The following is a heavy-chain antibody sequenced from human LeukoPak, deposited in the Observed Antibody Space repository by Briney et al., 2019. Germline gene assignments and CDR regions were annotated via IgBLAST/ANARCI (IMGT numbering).Heavy chain of an antibody. Sequence: SETLSLTCTVSGGSISSSSYYWSWIRQPPGKGLEWIGYIYYSGSTNYNPSLKSRVTISVDTSKNQFSLKLSSVTAADTAVYYCARLQSSSYYYYVDVWGKGTTVTVSS. CDR2: IYYSGST. D-gene: IGHD6-6*01. CDR3: ARLQSSSYYYYVDV. CDR1: GGSISSSSYY. V-gene: IGHV4-61*01. J-gene: IGHJ6*03.